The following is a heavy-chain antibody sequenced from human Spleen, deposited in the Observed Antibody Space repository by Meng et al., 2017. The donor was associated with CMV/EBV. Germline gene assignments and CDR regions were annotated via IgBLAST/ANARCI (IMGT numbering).Heavy chain of an antibody. CDR1: GGSISSSSYY. Sequence: QVQLQVSGPGLGTPSETLALACTVSGGSISSSSYYWGWIRQPPGKGLEWIGSIYYSGSTYYNPSLKSRVTISVDTSKNQFSLKLSSVTAADTAVYYCARDRWYYFDYWGQGTLVTVSS. D-gene: IGHD4-23*01. CDR3: ARDRWYYFDY. J-gene: IGHJ4*02. CDR2: IYYSGST. V-gene: IGHV4-39*07.